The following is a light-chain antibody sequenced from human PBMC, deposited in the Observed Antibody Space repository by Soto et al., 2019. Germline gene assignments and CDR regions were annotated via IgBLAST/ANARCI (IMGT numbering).Light chain of an antibody. V-gene: IGKV3-15*01. J-gene: IGKJ2*01. CDR2: GAS. CDR1: QSVRNN. Sequence: EIVMSQSPATLSVSPGERATLSCRASQSVRNNFAWYQQRPGQAPRLLIYGASTRASGIPARFTGGGSGTDFTLTITSLQSEDFAVYYCQQYDSYMYAFGQGTKVEI. CDR3: QQYDSYMYA.